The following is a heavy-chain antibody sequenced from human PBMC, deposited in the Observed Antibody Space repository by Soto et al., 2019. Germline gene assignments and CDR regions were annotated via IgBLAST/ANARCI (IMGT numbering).Heavy chain of an antibody. CDR1: GLGGDK. J-gene: IGHJ4*02. D-gene: IGHD3-10*01. CDR3: ARDRVGDGAYSLDY. V-gene: IGHV3-53*01. Sequence: DVHLVESGGGWIQPGGSLGVSCAASGLGGDKLGWVRQAPGKGLEWVASLLTTGVTQYADSVKGRFTVSRDSSTNTQYLRMNSLRVEDTAVYYCARDRVGDGAYSLDYWAQGILVTVSS. CDR2: LLTTGVT.